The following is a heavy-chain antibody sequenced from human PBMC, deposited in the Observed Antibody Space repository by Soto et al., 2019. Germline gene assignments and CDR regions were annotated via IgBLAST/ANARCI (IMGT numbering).Heavy chain of an antibody. Sequence: SETLSLTCAVYGGSFSGYYWSWIRQPPGKGLEWIGEINHSGSTNYNPSLKSRVTISVDTSKNQFSLKLSSVTAADTAVYYCARVVVAATPSQDFDYWGPGTLVTVSS. J-gene: IGHJ4*02. CDR1: GGSFSGYY. D-gene: IGHD2-15*01. CDR2: INHSGST. V-gene: IGHV4-34*01. CDR3: ARVVVAATPSQDFDY.